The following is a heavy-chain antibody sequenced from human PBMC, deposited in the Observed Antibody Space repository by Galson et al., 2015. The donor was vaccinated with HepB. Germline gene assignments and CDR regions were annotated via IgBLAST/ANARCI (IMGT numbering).Heavy chain of an antibody. CDR1: GFTFNDYY. D-gene: IGHD3-10*01. Sequence: SLRLSCAASGFTFNDYYLRWIRQAPGKGLEWLSYISKSGSIVYYADSVKGRFTISRDNAKNSLYLQMNSLRAEDTAVYYCATGELYYYGSGRYLSFDYWGQGTLVTVSS. CDR3: ATGELYYYGSGRYLSFDY. J-gene: IGHJ4*02. V-gene: IGHV3-11*01. CDR2: ISKSGSIV.